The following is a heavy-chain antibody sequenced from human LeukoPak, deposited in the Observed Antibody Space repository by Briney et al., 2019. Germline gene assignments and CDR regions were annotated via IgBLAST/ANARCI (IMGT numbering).Heavy chain of an antibody. CDR3: ARLPGSYSSGWYYNY. CDR1: GGSISSSSYS. Sequence: SETLSLTCTVSGGSISSSSYSWGWIRQPPGKGLEWIGSIYYSGSTYYNPSLKSRVTISVDTSKNQFSLKLSSVTAADTAVYYCARLPGSYSSGWYYNYWGQGTLVTVSS. CDR2: IYYSGST. D-gene: IGHD6-19*01. V-gene: IGHV4-39*01. J-gene: IGHJ4*02.